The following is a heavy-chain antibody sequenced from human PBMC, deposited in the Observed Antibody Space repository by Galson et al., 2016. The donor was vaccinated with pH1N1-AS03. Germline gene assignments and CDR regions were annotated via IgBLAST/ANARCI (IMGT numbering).Heavy chain of an antibody. J-gene: IGHJ4*02. CDR3: ATNALKVRVDY. CDR2: ISGTGGSP. V-gene: IGHV3-23*01. Sequence: SLRLSCAASGFTFSDYAMGWVRQAPGKGLEWLAEISGTGGSPFYADSVKGRVTISSDNSKNTVYLQMTSLRAEDTAVYYCATNALKVRVDYWGQGTLVTVSS. CDR1: GFTFSDYA. D-gene: IGHD1-1*01.